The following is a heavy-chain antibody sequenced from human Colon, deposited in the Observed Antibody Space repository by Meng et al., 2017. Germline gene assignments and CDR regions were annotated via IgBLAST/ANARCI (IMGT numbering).Heavy chain of an antibody. CDR3: APWRFDY. Sequence: VQLPHPGPALVQPSQTLGLTCAIYGDSCFSNSAGWNWMRQAASRGREWLGRTYYRSKWYTDYAVSVKSQITINPDTSKNQVSLELNSVTPEDTAVYHCAPWRFDYWGQGTLVTVSS. D-gene: IGHD5-12*01. CDR1: GDSCFSNSAG. V-gene: IGHV6-1*01. J-gene: IGHJ4*02. CDR2: TYYRSKWYT.